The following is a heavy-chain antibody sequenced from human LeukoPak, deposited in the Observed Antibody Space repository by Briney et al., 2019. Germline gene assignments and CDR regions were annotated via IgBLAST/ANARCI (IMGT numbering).Heavy chain of an antibody. CDR1: GFTFSSYA. V-gene: IGHV3-23*01. CDR3: AKAPGVGYGDLSLRWYFDL. Sequence: GGSLRLSCAASGFTFSSYAMSWVRQAPGKGLEWVSAISGSGGSTYYADSVKGRFTISRDNSKNTLYLQMNSLRAEDTAVYYCAKAPGVGYGDLSLRWYFDLWGRGTLVTVSS. D-gene: IGHD4-17*01. CDR2: ISGSGGST. J-gene: IGHJ2*01.